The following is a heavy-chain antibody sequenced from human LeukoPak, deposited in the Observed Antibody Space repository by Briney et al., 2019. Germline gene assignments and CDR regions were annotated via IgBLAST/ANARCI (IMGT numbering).Heavy chain of an antibody. D-gene: IGHD1-26*01. CDR1: GFTVSSNY. CDR2: IYNGGST. V-gene: IGHV3-53*01. Sequence: GGSLRLSCAASGFTVSSNYMSWVRQAPGKGLEWVSVIYNGGSTYYADSVKGRFTISRDNSKNTLYLQMNSLRAEDTAVYYCARDRSYGLGATFDYWGQGTLVTVSS. J-gene: IGHJ4*02. CDR3: ARDRSYGLGATFDY.